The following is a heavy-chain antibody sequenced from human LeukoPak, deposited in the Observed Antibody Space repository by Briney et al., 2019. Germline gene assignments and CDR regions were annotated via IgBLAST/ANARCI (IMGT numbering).Heavy chain of an antibody. V-gene: IGHV4-59*01. CDR3: ARGGGLWFGEPNNWFDP. CDR2: MFHSGST. D-gene: IGHD3-10*01. J-gene: IGHJ5*02. CDR1: SDSINSSY. Sequence: SETLSLTCTVSSDSINSSYWSWLRQPPGKGLEWIGYMFHSGSTNYNPSLKSRVTISVDTSRNQFSLRLTSATAADTAVYYCARGGGLWFGEPNNWFDPWGQGTLVTVSS.